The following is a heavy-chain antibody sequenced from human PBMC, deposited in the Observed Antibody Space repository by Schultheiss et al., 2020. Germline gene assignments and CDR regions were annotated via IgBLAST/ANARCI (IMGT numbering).Heavy chain of an antibody. CDR3: ARQVGGDYYYGMDV. V-gene: IGHV5-51*01. CDR2: IYPGDSDT. Sequence: GGSLRLSCQGSGNTFSTHWIGWMRQMPGKGLEWMGIIYPGDSDTRYSPSFQGQVTISADKSISTAYLQWSSLKASDTAMYYCARQVGGDYYYGMDVWGQGTTVTVSS. CDR1: GNTFSTHW. D-gene: IGHD1-26*01. J-gene: IGHJ6*02.